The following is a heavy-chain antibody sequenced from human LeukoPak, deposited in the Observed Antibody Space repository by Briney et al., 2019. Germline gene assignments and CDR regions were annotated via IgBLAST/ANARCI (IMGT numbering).Heavy chain of an antibody. Sequence: GGSLRLSCAASGFTFSSYSMNWVRQAPGKGLEWVSSISSSSSYIYYADSVKGRFTISRDNAKNSLYLQMNSLRAEDTAVYYCARDLNRGWGADIDYWGQGTLVTVSS. CDR3: ARDLNRGWGADIDY. V-gene: IGHV3-21*01. CDR2: ISSSSSYI. CDR1: GFTFSSYS. D-gene: IGHD3-10*01. J-gene: IGHJ4*02.